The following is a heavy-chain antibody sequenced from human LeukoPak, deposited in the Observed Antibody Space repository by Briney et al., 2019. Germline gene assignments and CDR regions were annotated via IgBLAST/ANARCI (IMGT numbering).Heavy chain of an antibody. J-gene: IGHJ4*02. Sequence: GGSLRLSCADSRFTFSSYEMNWVRQAPGKGLEWVSYISSSGSTIYYADSVKGRFTISRDNAKNSLYLQMNSLRAEDTAVYYCARDPAPLGYWGQGTLVTVSS. V-gene: IGHV3-48*03. D-gene: IGHD2-2*01. CDR1: RFTFSSYE. CDR2: ISSSGSTI. CDR3: ARDPAPLGY.